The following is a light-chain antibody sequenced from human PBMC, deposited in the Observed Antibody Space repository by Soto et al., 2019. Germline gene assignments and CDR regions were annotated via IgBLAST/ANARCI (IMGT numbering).Light chain of an antibody. V-gene: IGLV4-60*02. Sequence: QLVLTQSSSASASLGSSVKLTCTLSSGHSSYIIAWHQQQPGKAPRYLMKLEGSGSYHKGSGVPDRFSGSSTGADRYLTISDLQFEDEADYYCETWDFNTRVFGGGTKFTVL. CDR1: SGHSSYI. CDR2: LEGSGSY. CDR3: ETWDFNTRV. J-gene: IGLJ2*01.